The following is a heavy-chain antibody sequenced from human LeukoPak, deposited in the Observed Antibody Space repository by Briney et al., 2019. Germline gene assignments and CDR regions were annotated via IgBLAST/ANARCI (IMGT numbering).Heavy chain of an antibody. J-gene: IGHJ4*02. D-gene: IGHD5-18*01. CDR1: AFTFKKSG. V-gene: IGHV3-38-3*01. Sequence: GGSLRLSCAASAFTFKKSGMHWVRQAPGKGLEWVSSISGGSTYYADSRRGRFTISRDNSKNTLHLQMNSLRAEDTAVYYCKNRQWIQLWFYFFDYWGQGTLVTVSS. CDR2: ISGGST. CDR3: KNRQWIQLWFYFFDY.